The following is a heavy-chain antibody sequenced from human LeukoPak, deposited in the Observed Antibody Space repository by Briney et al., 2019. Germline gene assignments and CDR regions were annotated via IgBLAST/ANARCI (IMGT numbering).Heavy chain of an antibody. CDR2: INPSVGGT. Sequence: ASVNVSFKASGYIFTSYYIHWVRQAPGQGLEWMGVINPSVGGTTYAQKLQGRVTMARDTSTTTVYMELSSLRSQDTAVYFCARDSSGSAYYFFYYMDVWGKGTTVTVSS. J-gene: IGHJ6*03. V-gene: IGHV1-46*01. D-gene: IGHD1-26*01. CDR1: GYIFTSYY. CDR3: ARDSSGSAYYFFYYMDV.